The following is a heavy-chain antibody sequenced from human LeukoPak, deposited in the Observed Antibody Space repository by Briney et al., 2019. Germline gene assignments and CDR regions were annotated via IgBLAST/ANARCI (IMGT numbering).Heavy chain of an antibody. J-gene: IGHJ3*02. CDR3: AKDRCSGGTCSAFDI. V-gene: IGHV4-31*03. CDR1: GGSIDSVGSY. Sequence: SETLSLTCTVSGGSIDSVGSYWGWIRQHPGKGLEWIAYISYSGNTYYNPSLKSRVTISVDTSENQFSLKLSSVTAADTAVHYCAKDRCSGGTCSAFDIWGQGTMVTVSS. D-gene: IGHD2-15*01. CDR2: ISYSGNT.